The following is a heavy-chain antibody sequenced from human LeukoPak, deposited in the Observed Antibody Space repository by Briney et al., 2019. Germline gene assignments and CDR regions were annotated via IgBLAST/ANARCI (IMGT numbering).Heavy chain of an antibody. CDR1: GFTFSSYS. CDR2: ISSSSSTI. J-gene: IGHJ6*03. D-gene: IGHD2-2*01. CDR3: ARAVRGVVVVPAATIGRDYYYYMDV. V-gene: IGHV3-48*01. Sequence: PGGSLRLSCAASGFTFSSYSMNWVRQAPGKGLEWVSYISSSSSTIYYADSVKGRFTISRDNAKKSLYLQMNSLRAEDTAVYYCARAVRGVVVVPAATIGRDYYYYMDVWGKGTTVTVSS.